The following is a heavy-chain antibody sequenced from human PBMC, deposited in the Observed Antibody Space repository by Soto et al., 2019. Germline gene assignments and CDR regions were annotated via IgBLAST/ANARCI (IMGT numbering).Heavy chain of an antibody. CDR2: IIPIFGTA. V-gene: IGHV1-69*05. CDR3: AREQVVAAIRYYYYGMDV. Sequence: SVKVSCKASGGTFSSYAISWVRQAPGQGLEWMGGIIPIFGTANYAQKLQGRVTMTTDTSTSTAYMELRSLRSDDTAVYYCAREQVVAAIRYYYYGMDVWGQGTTVTVSS. D-gene: IGHD2-15*01. J-gene: IGHJ6*02. CDR1: GGTFSSYA.